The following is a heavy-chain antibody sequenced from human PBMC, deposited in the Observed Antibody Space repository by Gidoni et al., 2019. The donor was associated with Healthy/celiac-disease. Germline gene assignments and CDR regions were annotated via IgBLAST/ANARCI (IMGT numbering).Heavy chain of an antibody. V-gene: IGHV1-69*01. CDR2: IIPIFGTA. Sequence: QVQLVQSGAEVKKPGSAVTFSCKASGVTFSSYALSWVRQAPGQGLEWMGGIIPIFGTANYAQKFQGRVTITADESTSTAYMELSSLRSEDTAVYYCASPYYGDYFDYWGQGTLVTVSS. D-gene: IGHD4-17*01. CDR1: GVTFSSYA. J-gene: IGHJ4*02. CDR3: ASPYYGDYFDY.